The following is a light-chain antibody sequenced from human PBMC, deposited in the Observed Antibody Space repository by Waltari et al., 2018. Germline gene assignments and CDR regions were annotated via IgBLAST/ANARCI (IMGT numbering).Light chain of an antibody. Sequence: QAALTEPASVAGSPGQSMTIPCTGTSSDIATYNYVSWYKQPQGKAPRLMIVSVTHRLSGVSNRFSGSKSGNTASMTISGLQPEDEGDYYCTSSTSSITWVFGGGPTFTVL. J-gene: IGLJ3*02. CDR3: TSSTSSITWV. CDR2: SVT. CDR1: SSDIATYNY. V-gene: IGLV2-14*01.